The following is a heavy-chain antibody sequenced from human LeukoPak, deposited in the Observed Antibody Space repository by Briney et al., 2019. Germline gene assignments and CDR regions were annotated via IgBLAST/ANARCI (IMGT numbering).Heavy chain of an antibody. Sequence: GGSLRLSCAASGYNFKNYGIHWVRQPPGKGLEWVAVISHDAYNKHYADSVEGRFTISRDNSDTVYPQMISLRPEDTAMYYCVKSSGYSTYDHGDYWGQGTLVTVSS. J-gene: IGHJ4*02. CDR2: ISHDAYNK. D-gene: IGHD5-18*01. V-gene: IGHV3-30*18. CDR3: VKSSGYSTYDHGDY. CDR1: GYNFKNYG.